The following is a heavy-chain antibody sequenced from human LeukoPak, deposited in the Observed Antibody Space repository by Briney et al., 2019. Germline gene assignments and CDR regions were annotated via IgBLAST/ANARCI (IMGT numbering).Heavy chain of an antibody. CDR2: INPNSGGT. Sequence: EASVKVSCKASGYTFTGYYMHWVRQAPGQGLEWMGWINPNSGGTNYAQKFQGRVTMTRDTSISTAYMELSRLRSDDTAVYYCARSYDILTGYGVDYWGQGTLVTVSS. CDR1: GYTFTGYY. V-gene: IGHV1-2*02. J-gene: IGHJ4*02. D-gene: IGHD3-9*01. CDR3: ARSYDILTGYGVDY.